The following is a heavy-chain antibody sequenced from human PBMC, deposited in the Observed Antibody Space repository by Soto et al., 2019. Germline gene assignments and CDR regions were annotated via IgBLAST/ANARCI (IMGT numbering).Heavy chain of an antibody. V-gene: IGHV4-39*01. CDR3: ARQKWEQPKWFDP. CDR2: IYYTGTT. J-gene: IGHJ5*02. CDR1: GVAISDARFY. D-gene: IGHD1-26*01. Sequence: QLQLQESGPGLVKPSETLSLTCSLSGVAISDARFYWGWIRQSPGRGLEWIGSIYYTGTTFFNPSLQSRVTICVATSETQFSLKLYSVTAADTALYFCARQKWEQPKWFDPWGQGTVVIV.